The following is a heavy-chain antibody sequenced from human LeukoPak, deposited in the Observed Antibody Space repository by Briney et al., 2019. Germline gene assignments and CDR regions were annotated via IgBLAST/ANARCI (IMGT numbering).Heavy chain of an antibody. CDR2: IVPIFGKT. D-gene: IGHD2-2*01. Sequence: SVKVSCKASGGSFSSNIIGWVRQAPGQGLEWMGGIVPIFGKTKYAQKFQGRVTITTDESSSTAYMKLSSLRSDDTAIYYCARGWGIPAPISWFDPWGQGTLVTVSS. CDR1: GGSFSSNI. V-gene: IGHV1-69*05. J-gene: IGHJ5*02. CDR3: ARGWGIPAPISWFDP.